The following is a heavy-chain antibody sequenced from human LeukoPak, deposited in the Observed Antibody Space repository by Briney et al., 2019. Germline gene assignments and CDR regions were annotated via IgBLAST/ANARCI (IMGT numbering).Heavy chain of an antibody. D-gene: IGHD5-12*01. V-gene: IGHV3-23*01. CDR2: IDGSGGNT. J-gene: IGHJ4*02. CDR1: GFTFSSYG. Sequence: GGSLRLSCAASGFTFSSYGMSWVRQAPGQGLECVSAIDGSGGNTYYADSLKGRFTISRDNAKNSLYLQMNSLRAEDTAAYYCAREAGSGYDWGNLDYWGQGTLVTVSS. CDR3: AREAGSGYDWGNLDY.